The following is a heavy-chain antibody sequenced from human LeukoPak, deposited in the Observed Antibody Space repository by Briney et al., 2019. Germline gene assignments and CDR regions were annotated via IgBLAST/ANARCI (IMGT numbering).Heavy chain of an antibody. CDR1: GFTFSSYA. V-gene: IGHV3-30-3*01. Sequence: GRSLRLSCAASGFTFSSYAMHWVRQAPGKGLEWVAVISYDGSNKYYADSVESRFTISRDNSKNTLYLQMNSLRAEDTAVYYCARGKPDYDFWSGYQKPSRAFDIWGQGTMVTVSS. CDR3: ARGKPDYDFWSGYQKPSRAFDI. D-gene: IGHD3-3*01. CDR2: ISYDGSNK. J-gene: IGHJ3*02.